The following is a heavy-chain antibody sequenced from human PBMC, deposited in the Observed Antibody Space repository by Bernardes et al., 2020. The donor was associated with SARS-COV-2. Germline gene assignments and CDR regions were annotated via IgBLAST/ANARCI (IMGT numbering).Heavy chain of an antibody. CDR3: AAVTWSQRDGFDV. Sequence: ASVKVSCKASGYSFTAYYMHWVRQAPGQGLEWMGWIHPNSGDTNYAQNFQGRVTITRDTSTSTAYMELTRLMSDDTAVYFCAAVTWSQRDGFDVWGQGTMVTVSS. J-gene: IGHJ3*01. CDR2: IHPNSGDT. V-gene: IGHV1-2*02. CDR1: GYSFTAYY. D-gene: IGHD3-3*01.